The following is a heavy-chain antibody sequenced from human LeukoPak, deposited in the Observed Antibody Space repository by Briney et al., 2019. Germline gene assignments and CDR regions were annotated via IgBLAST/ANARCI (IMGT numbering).Heavy chain of an antibody. V-gene: IGHV3-23*01. J-gene: IGHJ4*02. D-gene: IGHD2-2*01. CDR2: SSNGGGSA. Sequence: PGGSLTLSCPASGLTFSSYPMRWVRPAPAKGLQGVAASSNGGGSAYYADSVEGRFTISRDNSTSTLYLQMNNLRAEDTAIYDCAGRPLMPPRFDDWGQGTLVTVSS. CDR3: AGRPLMPPRFDD. CDR1: GLTFSSYP.